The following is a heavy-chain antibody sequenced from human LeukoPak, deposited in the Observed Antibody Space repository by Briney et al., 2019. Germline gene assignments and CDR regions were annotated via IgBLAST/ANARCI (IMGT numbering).Heavy chain of an antibody. CDR2: ITTDGSST. V-gene: IGHV3-74*01. CDR1: GVTFSSYW. Sequence: GGSLRLSCEASGVTFSSYWMHWVRQAPGKGLVWVSRITTDGSSTSYADSVKGRFTISRDNAKNTVYLQMNSLRAEDRAVYYCASGWSGFGVGYWGQGTLVTVSS. CDR3: ASGWSGFGVGY. D-gene: IGHD3-3*01. J-gene: IGHJ4*02.